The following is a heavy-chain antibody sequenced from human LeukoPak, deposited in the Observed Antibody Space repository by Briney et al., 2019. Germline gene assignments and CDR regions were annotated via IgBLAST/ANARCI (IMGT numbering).Heavy chain of an antibody. J-gene: IGHJ4*02. CDR3: ARRGDYEFDS. V-gene: IGHV4-59*08. D-gene: IGHD4-17*01. CDR2: IYYSGST. Sequence: SETLSLTCTVSGGSISTYYWSWTRQPPGKGLEWIGYIYYSGSTYYNPSLKSRVTISVDTSKNQFSLKLTSVTAADTAVYYCARRGDYEFDSWGQGTLVTVSS. CDR1: GGSISTYY.